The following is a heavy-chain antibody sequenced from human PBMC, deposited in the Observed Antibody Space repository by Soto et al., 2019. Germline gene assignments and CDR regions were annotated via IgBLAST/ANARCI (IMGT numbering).Heavy chain of an antibody. Sequence: SVKVSCKASGGTFSSYAISWVRQAPGQGLEWMGGIIPIFGTANYAQKFQGRVTITADEPTSTAYMELSSLRSEDTAVYYCARAYYYDSSGFGYFDHWGQGTLVTVSS. V-gene: IGHV1-69*13. CDR3: ARAYYYDSSGFGYFDH. CDR1: GGTFSSYA. D-gene: IGHD3-22*01. CDR2: IIPIFGTA. J-gene: IGHJ4*02.